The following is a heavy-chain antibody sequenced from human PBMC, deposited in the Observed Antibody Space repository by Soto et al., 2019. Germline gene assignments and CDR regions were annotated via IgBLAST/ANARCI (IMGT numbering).Heavy chain of an antibody. J-gene: IGHJ5*02. V-gene: IGHV4-31*03. D-gene: IGHD3-9*01. CDR3: ARGLYYDIWWFDP. CDR2: IYYSGST. CDR1: GGSISSGGYY. Sequence: TLSLTCTVSGGSISSGGYYWSWIRQHPGKGLEWIGYIYYSGSTYYSPSLKSRVTISVDTSKNQFSLKLSSVTAADTAVYYCARGLYYDIWWFDPWGQGTQVTVSS.